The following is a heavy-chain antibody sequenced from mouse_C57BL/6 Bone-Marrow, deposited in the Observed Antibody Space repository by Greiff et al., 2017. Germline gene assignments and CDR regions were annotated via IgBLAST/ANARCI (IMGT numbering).Heavy chain of an antibody. J-gene: IGHJ2*01. CDR1: GYTFTSYW. D-gene: IGHD1-1*01. Sequence: QVQLQQPGAELVKPGASVKLSCKASGYTFTSYWMHWVKQRPGQGLEWIGMIHPTSGSTNYNEKFKSKATLTVDKSSSTAYMQLSSLTSEDSAVYYCARGITTVVATNFDYWGQGTTLTVSS. CDR2: IHPTSGST. CDR3: ARGITTVVATNFDY. V-gene: IGHV1-64*01.